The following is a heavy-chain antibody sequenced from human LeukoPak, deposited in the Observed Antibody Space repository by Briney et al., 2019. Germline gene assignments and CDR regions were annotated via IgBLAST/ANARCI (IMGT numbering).Heavy chain of an antibody. J-gene: IGHJ6*03. CDR1: GFTFSNYS. CDR2: ISSSSSYI. D-gene: IGHD2-2*02. Sequence: GGSLRLSCAASGFTFSNYSMNWVRQAPGKGLEWVSSISSSSSYIYYADSVKGRFTISRDNAKNSLYLQMNSLRAEDTAVYYCARVSVVPAAIEHYYYYYMDVWGKGTTVTISS. V-gene: IGHV3-21*03. CDR3: ARVSVVPAAIEHYYYYYMDV.